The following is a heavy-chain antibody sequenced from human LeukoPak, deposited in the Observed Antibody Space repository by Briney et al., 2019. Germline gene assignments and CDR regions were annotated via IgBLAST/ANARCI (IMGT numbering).Heavy chain of an antibody. J-gene: IGHJ4*02. CDR2: INPNSGGT. CDR1: GYTYTGYY. CDR3: ALRSTVVTRKNFDY. Sequence: ASVKVSCKASGYTYTGYYMHWVRQAPGQGLEWMGWINPNSGGTNYAQKFQGRVTMTRDTSISTAYMELSRLRSDDTAVYYCALRSTVVTRKNFDYWGQGTLVTVSS. V-gene: IGHV1-2*02. D-gene: IGHD4-23*01.